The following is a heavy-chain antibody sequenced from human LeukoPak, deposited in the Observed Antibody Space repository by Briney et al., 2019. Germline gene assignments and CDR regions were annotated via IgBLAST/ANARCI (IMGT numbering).Heavy chain of an antibody. Sequence: SVKVSCKASGGTFSSYAISWVRQAPGQGLEWMGGIIPIFGTANYAQKFQGRVTITADESTSTAYMELSSLRSEDTAVYYCARDAERGYSYYYIDYWGQGTLVTVSS. CDR3: ARDAERGYSYYYIDY. J-gene: IGHJ4*02. CDR2: IIPIFGTA. V-gene: IGHV1-69*01. CDR1: GGTFSSYA. D-gene: IGHD5-18*01.